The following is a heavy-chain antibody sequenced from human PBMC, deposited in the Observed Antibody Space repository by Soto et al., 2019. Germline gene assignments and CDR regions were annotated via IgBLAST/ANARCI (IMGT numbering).Heavy chain of an antibody. J-gene: IGHJ6*03. Sequence: ASVKVSCKASGYTFTSYDINWVRQATGQGLEWMGWMNPNSGNTGYAQKFQGRVTMTRNTSISTAYMELSSPRSEDTAVYYCARGSYCTNGVCYLDYCYYYMDVWGKGTMVTVSS. V-gene: IGHV1-8*01. CDR1: GYTFTSYD. D-gene: IGHD2-8*01. CDR2: MNPNSGNT. CDR3: ARGSYCTNGVCYLDYCYYYMDV.